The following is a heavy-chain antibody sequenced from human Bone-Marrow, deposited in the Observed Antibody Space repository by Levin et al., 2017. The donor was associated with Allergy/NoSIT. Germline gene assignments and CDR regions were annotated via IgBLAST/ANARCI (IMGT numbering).Heavy chain of an antibody. CDR2: ITVTGGRT. V-gene: IGHV3-23*01. CDR3: AREMARITAMISGGIDIYSIDY. Sequence: GGSLRLSCAASGFNFNNYAMSWVRQAPGKGLEWVSAITVTGGRTYYADSVRGRVTISRDNSRDTVYLQMNSLKFEDTAIYYCAREMARITAMISGGIDIYSIDYWGQGTLVTVSS. J-gene: IGHJ4*02. D-gene: IGHD1-20*01. CDR1: GFNFNNYA.